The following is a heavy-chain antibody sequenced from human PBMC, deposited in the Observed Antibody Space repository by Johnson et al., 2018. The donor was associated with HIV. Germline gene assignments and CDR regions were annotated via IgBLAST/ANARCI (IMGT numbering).Heavy chain of an antibody. Sequence: QVQLVESGGSVIRPGGSLRLSCAGSGFTFDDYSMSWVRQAPGKGLEWVAVISYDGIKKYYADSVKGRFTISGDSSKNTVFLQMNSLRVEDTAVYFCARVGISDYDLAAFDIWGQGTMVTVSS. V-gene: IGHV3-30-3*01. J-gene: IGHJ3*02. CDR2: ISYDGIKK. D-gene: IGHD3-3*01. CDR3: ARVGISDYDLAAFDI. CDR1: GFTFDDYS.